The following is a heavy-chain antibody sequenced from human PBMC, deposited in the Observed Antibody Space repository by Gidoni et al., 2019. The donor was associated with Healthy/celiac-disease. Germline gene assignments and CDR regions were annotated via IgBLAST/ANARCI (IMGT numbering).Heavy chain of an antibody. CDR1: GGTFSSYA. J-gene: IGHJ4*02. D-gene: IGHD2-2*01. CDR2: IIPIFGTA. V-gene: IGHV1-69*01. Sequence: QVRLVQSGAEVKKPGSSVKVSCKASGGTFSSYAISWVRQAPGQGLEWMGGIIPIFGTANYAQKFQGRVTITADESTSTAYMELSSLRSEDTAVYYCARDKMRVPAAIYYFDYWGQGTLVTVSS. CDR3: ARDKMRVPAAIYYFDY.